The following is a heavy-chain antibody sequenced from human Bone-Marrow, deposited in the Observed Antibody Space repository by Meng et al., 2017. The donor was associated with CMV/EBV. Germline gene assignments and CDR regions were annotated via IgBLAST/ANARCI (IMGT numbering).Heavy chain of an antibody. V-gene: IGHV4-61*01. J-gene: IGHJ4*02. D-gene: IGHD4-17*01. Sequence: SETLSLTCTVSGGSVSSGTYYWSWLRQPPGKGLEWIGYLYYSGSTNYNPSLKRRVTISVDTSKNQFSLKLSSVTAADTAVYYCARVKGDFGDYLPVDYWGQGTLVTVSS. CDR1: GGSVSSGTYY. CDR2: LYYSGST. CDR3: ARVKGDFGDYLPVDY.